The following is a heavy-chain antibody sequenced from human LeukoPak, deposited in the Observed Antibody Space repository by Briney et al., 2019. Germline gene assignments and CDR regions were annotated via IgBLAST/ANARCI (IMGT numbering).Heavy chain of an antibody. Sequence: GGSLRLSCAASGFTFSSYPMSWVRQAPGKGLEWVSDITGSGSSTYYADSVKGRFTISRDQSKNTLYLQMNSLRVEDTAVYYCTQDVSNGYRSVNFDYWGQGILVTVSS. CDR1: GFTFSSYP. D-gene: IGHD6-19*01. CDR2: ITGSGSST. J-gene: IGHJ4*02. CDR3: TQDVSNGYRSVNFDY. V-gene: IGHV3-23*01.